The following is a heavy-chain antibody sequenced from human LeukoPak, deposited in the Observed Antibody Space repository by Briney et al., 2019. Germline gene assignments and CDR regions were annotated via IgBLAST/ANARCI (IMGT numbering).Heavy chain of an antibody. Sequence: SETLSLTCAVYGGSFSGYYWSWIRQPPGKGLEWMGEINHSGSTNYNPSLKSRVTISLDKSKNQFFLKLSSVTAADAAVYYWARGSRHIDYWGQGTLVTVSS. V-gene: IGHV4-34*01. CDR1: GGSFSGYY. J-gene: IGHJ4*02. CDR3: ARGSRHIDY. CDR2: INHSGST.